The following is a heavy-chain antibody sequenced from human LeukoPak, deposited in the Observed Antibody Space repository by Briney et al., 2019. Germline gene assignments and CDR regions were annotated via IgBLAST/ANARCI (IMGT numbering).Heavy chain of an antibody. CDR1: GYSFTSYW. Sequence: TGESLKISCKGSGYSFTSYWIGWVRQMPGEGLEWMGIIYPGDSDTRYSPSFQGQVTISADKSISTAYLQWSSLKASDTAMYYCARAIFGVVTHTLNWFDPWGQGTLVAVSS. CDR2: IYPGDSDT. J-gene: IGHJ5*02. CDR3: ARAIFGVVTHTLNWFDP. V-gene: IGHV5-51*01. D-gene: IGHD3-3*01.